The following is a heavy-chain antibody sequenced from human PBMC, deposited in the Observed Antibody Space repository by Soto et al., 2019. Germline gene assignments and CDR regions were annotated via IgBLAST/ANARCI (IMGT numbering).Heavy chain of an antibody. Sequence: GASVKVSCKASGYTFTSYDINWVRQATGQGLEWMGWMNPNSGNTGYAQKFQGRVTMTRNTSISTAYMELSSLRSEDTAVYYCAREGQISIWSGYYWTHLPYYYYYMDVWGKGTTVTVSS. CDR2: MNPNSGNT. CDR1: GYTFTSYD. D-gene: IGHD3-3*01. CDR3: AREGQISIWSGYYWTHLPYYYYYMDV. J-gene: IGHJ6*03. V-gene: IGHV1-8*01.